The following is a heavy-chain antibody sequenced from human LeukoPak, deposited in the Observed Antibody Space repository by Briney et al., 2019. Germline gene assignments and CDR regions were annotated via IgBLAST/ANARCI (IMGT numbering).Heavy chain of an antibody. J-gene: IGHJ4*02. CDR2: IGGGGGRT. CDR1: GFTLSNYA. D-gene: IGHD6-13*01. V-gene: IGHV3-23*01. Sequence: GGSLRLSCAASGFTLSNYAMSWVRQAPGKGLEWVSTIGGGGGRTYYADSVKGRFTLSRDNSKNTLYLQMNNLRAEDTAVYYCSRPPGYSSSWYVFDYWGQGTLVTVSS. CDR3: SRPPGYSSSWYVFDY.